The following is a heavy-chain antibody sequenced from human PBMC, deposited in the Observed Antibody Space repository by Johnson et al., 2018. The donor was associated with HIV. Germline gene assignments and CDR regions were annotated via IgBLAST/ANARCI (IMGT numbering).Heavy chain of an antibody. Sequence: EVQLLESGGGLVQPGGSLRLSCAASGFTFSSYWMSWVRQAPGKGLEWVANIKQDGSEKYYVDSVKGRFTISRDNAKNSLYLQRNSLRAEDTAVYYCARSIAAAGTDAFDIWGQGTMVTVSS. CDR3: ARSIAAAGTDAFDI. J-gene: IGHJ3*02. D-gene: IGHD6-13*01. CDR1: GFTFSSYW. V-gene: IGHV3-7*05. CDR2: IKQDGSEK.